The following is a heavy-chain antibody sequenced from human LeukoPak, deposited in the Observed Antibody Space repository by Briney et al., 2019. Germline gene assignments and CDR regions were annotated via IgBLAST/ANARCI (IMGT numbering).Heavy chain of an antibody. D-gene: IGHD5-18*01. J-gene: IGHJ4*02. V-gene: IGHV1-8*01. CDR3: AGDGYSFGHDFDY. Sequence: WASVKVSCKASGYTFTSYDINWVRQATGQGLEWMGWMNPNSGNTGYAQKFQGRVTMTRNTSISTAYMELSSLRSEDTAVYYCAGDGYSFGHDFDYWGQGTLVTVSS. CDR1: GYTFTSYD. CDR2: MNPNSGNT.